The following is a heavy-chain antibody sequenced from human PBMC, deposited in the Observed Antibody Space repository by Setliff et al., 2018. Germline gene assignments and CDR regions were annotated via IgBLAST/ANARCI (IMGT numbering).Heavy chain of an antibody. CDR3: ARDPRGYSGFDRFRGAFNI. D-gene: IGHD5-12*01. Sequence: GASVKVSCKTSGYTFTDYFIHWVRQAPGQGLEWMGSISANNGHTKYVQKFQGRVTMTTDTSTAAAYMELRGLRSDDTAVYYCARDPRGYSGFDRFRGAFNIWGQGTMVTVSS. CDR1: GYTFTDYF. V-gene: IGHV1-18*04. J-gene: IGHJ3*02. CDR2: ISANNGHT.